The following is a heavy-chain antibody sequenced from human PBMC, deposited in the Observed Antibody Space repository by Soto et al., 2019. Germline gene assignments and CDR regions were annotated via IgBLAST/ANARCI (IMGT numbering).Heavy chain of an antibody. CDR1: GYTFTSYA. D-gene: IGHD6-19*01. J-gene: IGHJ4*02. V-gene: IGHV1-3*01. Sequence: ALVKVSCKASGYTFTSYAMHWVRQAPGQRLEWMGWINAGNGNTKYSQKFQGRVTITRDTSASTAYMELSSLRSEDTAVYYCARSRIAVAKYYFDYWGQGTLVTVSS. CDR3: ARSRIAVAKYYFDY. CDR2: INAGNGNT.